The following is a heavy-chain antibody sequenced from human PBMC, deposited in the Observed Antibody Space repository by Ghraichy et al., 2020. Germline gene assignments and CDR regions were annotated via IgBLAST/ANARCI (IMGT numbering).Heavy chain of an antibody. V-gene: IGHV3-23*01. D-gene: IGHD3-22*01. Sequence: GESLNISCAASGFTFSSYAMSWVRQAPGKGLEWVSAISGSGGSTYYADSVKGRFTISRDNSKNTLYLQMNSLRAEDTAVYYCAKIYDSSGYYYFGGRSYFDYWGQGTLVTVSS. J-gene: IGHJ4*02. CDR2: ISGSGGST. CDR3: AKIYDSSGYYYFGGRSYFDY. CDR1: GFTFSSYA.